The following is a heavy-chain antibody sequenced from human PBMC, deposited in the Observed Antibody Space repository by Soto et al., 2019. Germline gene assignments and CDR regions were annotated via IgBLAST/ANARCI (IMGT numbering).Heavy chain of an antibody. Sequence: EVQLVESGGGLVKPGGSLRLSCAVSGSTFSTYMMNWVRQAPGKGLEWVSSISVSSRYIYSADSVKGRFTIPRDNAKNALYLQMNSLSAEDTAVYYCARTTIFGSSGMDVWGQGTTVTVSS. J-gene: IGHJ6*02. CDR2: ISVSSRYI. D-gene: IGHD3-3*01. CDR1: GSTFSTYM. V-gene: IGHV3-21*01. CDR3: ARTTIFGSSGMDV.